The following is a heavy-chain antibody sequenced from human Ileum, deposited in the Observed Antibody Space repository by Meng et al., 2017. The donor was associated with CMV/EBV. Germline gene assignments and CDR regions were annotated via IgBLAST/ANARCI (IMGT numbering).Heavy chain of an antibody. CDR2: VSDSGST. D-gene: IGHD6-6*01. CDR1: GGSSTSTNW. J-gene: IGHJ5*02. V-gene: IGHV4-4*02. Sequence: SGGSSTSTNWGSWVRRPPGKGLEWIGEVSDSGSTNYNPSLESRVTISADKSKNQFSLIVNSVTAADTAVYYCARGVVEYRSSFWFDPWGQGTLVTVSS. CDR3: ARGVVEYRSSFWFDP.